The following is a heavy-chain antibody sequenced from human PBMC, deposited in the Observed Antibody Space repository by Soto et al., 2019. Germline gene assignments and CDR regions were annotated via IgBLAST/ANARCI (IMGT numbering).Heavy chain of an antibody. Sequence: QVQLVQSGAEVKKPGSSVRVSCKTSGGSFSNYGISWVRQAPGQGLEWMGEINPVFGPANYARKFQSRFTVTAARSTSTVSMDLTSRTFEDSVVYYCARESHEIEGVSVSVLGAFIWFDPWGQGTLVTVTS. J-gene: IGHJ5*02. D-gene: IGHD6-19*01. CDR1: GGSFSNYG. V-gene: IGHV1-69*06. CDR3: ARESHEIEGVSVSVLGAFIWFDP. CDR2: INPVFGPA.